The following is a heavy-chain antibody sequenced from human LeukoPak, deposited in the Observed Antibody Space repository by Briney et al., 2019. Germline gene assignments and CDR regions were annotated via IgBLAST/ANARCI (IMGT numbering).Heavy chain of an antibody. CDR2: IFPSGDTT. Sequence: PGGSLRLSCAASGFTFSTYSMSWVRRAPGKGLEWVSLIFPSGDTTYYANSVKGRFTISRDNSKNTLYLQMHSLRAEDTAVYYCAKDQRPDSGCDIDYWDQGTLVTVSS. CDR3: AKDQRPDSGCDIDY. V-gene: IGHV3-23*01. CDR1: GFTFSTYS. J-gene: IGHJ4*02. D-gene: IGHD5-12*01.